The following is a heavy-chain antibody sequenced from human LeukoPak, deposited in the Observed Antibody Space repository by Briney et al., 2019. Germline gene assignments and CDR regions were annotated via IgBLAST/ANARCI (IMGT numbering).Heavy chain of an antibody. CDR1: GGSISSYY. J-gene: IGHJ4*02. CDR2: IYYSGST. D-gene: IGHD3-22*01. V-gene: IGHV4-59*12. CDR3: ARVKPYYDSSGYIDF. Sequence: PSETLSLTCTVSGGSISSYYWSWIRQPPGKGLEWIGYIYYSGSTNYNPSLKSRTSLSLDASENQFSLRLSSVTAADTAIYYCARVKPYYDSSGYIDFWGQGALVTVSS.